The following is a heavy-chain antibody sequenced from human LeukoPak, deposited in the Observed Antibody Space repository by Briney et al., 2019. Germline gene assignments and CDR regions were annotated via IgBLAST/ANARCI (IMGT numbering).Heavy chain of an antibody. CDR1: GFTFSSYG. CDR3: AKDSSHIVVVPAAISRY. CDR2: ISYDGSNK. V-gene: IGHV3-30*18. D-gene: IGHD2-2*01. Sequence: GSLRLSCAASGFTFSSYGMHWVRQAPGKGLEWVAVISYDGSNKYYADPVKGRFTISRDNSKNTLYLQMNSLRAEDTAVYYCAKDSSHIVVVPAAISRYWGQGTLVTVSS. J-gene: IGHJ4*02.